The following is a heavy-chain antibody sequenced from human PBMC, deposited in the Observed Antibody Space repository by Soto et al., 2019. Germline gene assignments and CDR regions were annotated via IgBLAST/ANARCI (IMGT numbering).Heavy chain of an antibody. V-gene: IGHV5-51*01. D-gene: IGHD4-17*01. CDR3: ARPANTVADHFDL. CDR2: IYPSDSDT. CDR1: GYTFTIYW. J-gene: IGHJ4*02. Sequence: GESLKISCQVSGYTFTIYWIGWVRQMPGKGLEWMGIIYPSDSDTRYSPSFRGQVTISADQSINTAYLQWDSLKASDTAIYYCARPANTVADHFDLWGQGTPVTVSS.